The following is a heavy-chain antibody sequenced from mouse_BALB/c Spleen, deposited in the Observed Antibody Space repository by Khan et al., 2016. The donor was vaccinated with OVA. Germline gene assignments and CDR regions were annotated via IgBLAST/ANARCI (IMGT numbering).Heavy chain of an antibody. Sequence: VQLQQSGTELARPGASVKLSCKASGYIFIDYYINWVKQRTEQGLEWIGEISPGSGNTYYNEKFKGKATLTADKSSSTAYMQLSSLTSEDSAVYSCAREWGTWSTYWGQGTLVTVSA. CDR3: AREWGTWSTY. J-gene: IGHJ3*01. CDR2: ISPGSGNT. D-gene: IGHD1-3*01. CDR1: GYIFIDYY. V-gene: IGHV1-77*01.